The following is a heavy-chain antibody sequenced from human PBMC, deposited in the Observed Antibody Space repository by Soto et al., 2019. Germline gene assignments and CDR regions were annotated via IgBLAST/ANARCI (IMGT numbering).Heavy chain of an antibody. CDR1: GFTFSRFV. V-gene: IGHV3-23*01. D-gene: IGHD4-17*01. CDR2: LTPSGDST. J-gene: IGHJ3*02. Sequence: PGGSLRLSCSASGFTFSRFVMSWVRQAPGKGLAWVAALTPSGDSTYYADSVKGRFTISRDNSMNALYLQMNSLRIEDTAVYYCAHPRGYGVFDAYDIWGQGTMVTVS. CDR3: AHPRGYGVFDAYDI.